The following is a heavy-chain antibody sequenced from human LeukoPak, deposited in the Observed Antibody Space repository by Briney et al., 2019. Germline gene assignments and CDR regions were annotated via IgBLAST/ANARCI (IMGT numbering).Heavy chain of an antibody. J-gene: IGHJ4*02. CDR2: ISSSRSYI. CDR1: GFTFSSYT. Sequence: GGSLRLSCAASGFTFSSYTMNWVRQAPGKGLEWVSSISSSRSYIYYADSVKGRFIISRDNAKNSLYLQMKSLRAEDTAVYYCARDLLPYMVRGVIFDYWGQGTLVTVSS. CDR3: ARDLLPYMVRGVIFDY. D-gene: IGHD3-10*01. V-gene: IGHV3-21*01.